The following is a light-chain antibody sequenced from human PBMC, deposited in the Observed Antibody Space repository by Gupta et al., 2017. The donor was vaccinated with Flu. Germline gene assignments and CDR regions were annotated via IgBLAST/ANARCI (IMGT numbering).Light chain of an antibody. CDR2: KNN. V-gene: IGLV1-47*01. Sequence: SVLTQPPSASGTPGQRVTISCSGSNSNIESNYVYWYQQVPGTAPKFLIYKNNQRPSGVSDRFSGSKFVTSASLAISGLRSEDEADYYCAAWDDSLSVWVFGGGTKLTVL. CDR1: NSNIESNY. CDR3: AAWDDSLSVWV. J-gene: IGLJ3*02.